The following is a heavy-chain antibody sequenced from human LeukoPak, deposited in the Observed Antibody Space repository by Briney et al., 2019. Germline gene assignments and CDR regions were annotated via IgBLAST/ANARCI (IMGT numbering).Heavy chain of an antibody. J-gene: IGHJ6*04. CDR1: GFTFSSYV. CDR2: ISGSGITT. V-gene: IGHV3-23*01. CDR3: EKIPPLPRIAVADTENYYSGMAV. Sequence: GGSLRLSCAASGFTFSSYVMSWVRQAPGKGLEWVSDISGSGITTYYADSVKGRFTISRDNSKSTLYLQMNSLRAEDTAVYYFEKIPPLPRIAVADTENYYSGMAVGAKGTRATVSS. D-gene: IGHD6-19*01.